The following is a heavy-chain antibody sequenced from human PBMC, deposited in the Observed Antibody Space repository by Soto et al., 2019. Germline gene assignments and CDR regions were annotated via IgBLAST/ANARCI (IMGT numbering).Heavy chain of an antibody. Sequence: GGSLRLSCAASGFNINSDYMNWVRQTPGKGLEWVASIYSGETTYYADSVRGRFTISSDKSKNTLYFQLSSLRIEDTAVYYCTRDGRGLGRLSLFEYWGQGVLVTVSS. CDR1: GFNINSDY. CDR2: IYSGETT. CDR3: TRDGRGLGRLSLFEY. D-gene: IGHD2-21*02. J-gene: IGHJ4*02. V-gene: IGHV3-53*01.